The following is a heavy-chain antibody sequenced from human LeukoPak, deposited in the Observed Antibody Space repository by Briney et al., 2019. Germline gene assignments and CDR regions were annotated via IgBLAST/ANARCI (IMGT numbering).Heavy chain of an antibody. CDR1: GFTVSSNY. V-gene: IGHV3-66*01. Sequence: GGSLRLSCAASGFTVSSNYMSWVRQAPGKGLEWVSVIYSGGSTYYADSVKGRFTISRDNSKNSLYLQMNSLRADDTAVYYCARFAAGGSYYYYMDVWGKGTTVTVSS. D-gene: IGHD6-25*01. CDR3: ARFAAGGSYYYYMDV. CDR2: IYSGGST. J-gene: IGHJ6*03.